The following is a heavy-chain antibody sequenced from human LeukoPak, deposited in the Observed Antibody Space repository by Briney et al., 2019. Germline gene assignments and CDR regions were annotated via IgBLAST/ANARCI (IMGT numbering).Heavy chain of an antibody. D-gene: IGHD3-22*01. CDR1: GFTFSSYA. CDR3: AKGSYYDSSGSFYFDY. Sequence: QPGGSLGLSCAASGFTFSSYAMSWVRQAPGKGLEWVSGISGSGDNTYYADSVKGRFTISRDNSKNTLYVQVNSLGTEDTAAYYCAKGSYYDSSGSFYFDYWGQGTLVTVSS. CDR2: ISGSGDNT. J-gene: IGHJ4*02. V-gene: IGHV3-23*01.